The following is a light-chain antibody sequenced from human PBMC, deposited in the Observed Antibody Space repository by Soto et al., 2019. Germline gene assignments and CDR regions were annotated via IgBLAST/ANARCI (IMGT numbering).Light chain of an antibody. V-gene: IGKV1-5*01. J-gene: IGKJ1*01. CDR1: QSIGRF. CDR2: DAS. Sequence: DIQMTQSPSTLSASVGDRVTITCRASQSIGRFLAWYQHQPGKAPKLLIYDASTLESGVPSRFSGTGSGTEFTFSTTRLQTEDLATYYCQQCYLGWTFGQGTKVDI. CDR3: QQCYLGWT.